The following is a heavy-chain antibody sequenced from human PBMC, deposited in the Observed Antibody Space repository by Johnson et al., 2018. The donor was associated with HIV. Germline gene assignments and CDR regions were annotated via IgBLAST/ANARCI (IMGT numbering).Heavy chain of an antibody. CDR2: ISFDGNLK. CDR3: ARGPVFDI. V-gene: IGHV3-33*08. Sequence: QMQPVESGGGVVQPGKSLTLSCVVSGLSFSNFGIHWVRQAPGQGPEWVAVISFDGNLKKYADSVKGRFTISRDNSKNTLLLQMNSLRAEDTAVCYCARGPVFDIWGQRTMVTVSS. CDR1: GLSFSNFG. J-gene: IGHJ3*02.